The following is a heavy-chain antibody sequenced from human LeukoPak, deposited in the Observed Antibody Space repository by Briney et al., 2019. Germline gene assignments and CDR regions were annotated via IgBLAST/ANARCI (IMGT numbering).Heavy chain of an antibody. V-gene: IGHV4-4*07. Sequence: SETLSLTCTVSGASISSYYWSWIRQPAGRGLEWIGRIYTSGSTNYNPSLKSRVTMSVDTSKNQFSLKLSSVTAADTAVYYCAGLSSSRYSMDVWGKGTTVTVPS. D-gene: IGHD6-6*01. CDR2: IYTSGST. CDR1: GASISSYY. J-gene: IGHJ6*03. CDR3: AGLSSSRYSMDV.